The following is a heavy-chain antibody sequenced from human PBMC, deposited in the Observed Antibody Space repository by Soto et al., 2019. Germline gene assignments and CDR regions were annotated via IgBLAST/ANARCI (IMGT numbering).Heavy chain of an antibody. CDR1: GGSISSSSYY. CDR3: ARGVLY. D-gene: IGHD1-1*01. Sequence: SETLSLTCTVSGGSISSSSYYWGWIRQPPGKGLEWIGSIFYSGTTYYNPSLKSRVTISVDTSKNQFSLKLSSVTAADTAVYFCARGVLYWGQGTLVTVSS. V-gene: IGHV4-39*01. J-gene: IGHJ4*02. CDR2: IFYSGTT.